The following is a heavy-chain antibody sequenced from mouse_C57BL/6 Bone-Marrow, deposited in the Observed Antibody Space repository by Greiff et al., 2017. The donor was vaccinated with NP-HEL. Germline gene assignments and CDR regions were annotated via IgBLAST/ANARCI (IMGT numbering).Heavy chain of an antibody. D-gene: IGHD2-5*01. CDR3: ARAYYSNYDAMDY. CDR2: IDPSDSYT. J-gene: IGHJ4*01. CDR1: GYTFTSYW. V-gene: IGHV1-59*01. Sequence: QVQLQQPGAELVRPGTSVKLSCKASGYTFTSYWMHWVKQRPGQGLEWIGVIDPSDSYTNYNQKFKGKATLTVDTSASTAYMQLSSPTSEDSAVYYCARAYYSNYDAMDYGGQGTSVTVSS.